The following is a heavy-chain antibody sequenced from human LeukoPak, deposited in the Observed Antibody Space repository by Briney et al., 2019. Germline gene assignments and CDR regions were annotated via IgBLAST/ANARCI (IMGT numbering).Heavy chain of an antibody. J-gene: IGHJ4*02. CDR2: IKQDGSER. D-gene: IGHD3-16*01. V-gene: IGHV3-7*04. Sequence: GGSLRLSCAASGFTFSSYWMTWVRQAPGKGLEWVANIKQDGSERNYVDSVKGRFTISRDNAKNSLYLQMNSLRAEDTAVYYCARGGGAPDYWAKGTLAPVPS. CDR1: GFTFSSYW. CDR3: ARGGGAPDY.